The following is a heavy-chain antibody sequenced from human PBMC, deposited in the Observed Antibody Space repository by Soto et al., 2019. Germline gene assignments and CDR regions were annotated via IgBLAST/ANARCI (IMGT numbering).Heavy chain of an antibody. J-gene: IGHJ6*01. CDR2: INAGNGNT. V-gene: IGHV1-3*01. D-gene: IGHD3-10*01. CDR3: ACGFGDYYGMDV. Sequence: QVQLVQSGAEVKKPGASVKVSCKASGYTFTSYAMHWVRQAPGQRLEWMGWINAGNGNTKYSQKFQGRVTITRDTTASTAYMDLSSLITEDTAVYYAACGFGDYYGMDVCGRGTTVTV. CDR1: GYTFTSYA.